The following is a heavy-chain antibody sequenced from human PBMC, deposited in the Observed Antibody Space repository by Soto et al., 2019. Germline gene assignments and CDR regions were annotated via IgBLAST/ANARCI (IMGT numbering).Heavy chain of an antibody. D-gene: IGHD3-10*01. J-gene: IGHJ6*02. V-gene: IGHV4-59*08. Sequence: QVQLQESGPGLVKPSETLSLFCSDSGGSISSHNWGWIRLPPGKGLEWIGYSRDGGATSYNPFLSSRVTMSRDTSKKEFSLKLTSVTAADTAVYYCVRQGFGALHGLVDVWGQGTTVTVSS. CDR1: GGSISSHN. CDR2: SRDGGAT. CDR3: VRQGFGALHGLVDV.